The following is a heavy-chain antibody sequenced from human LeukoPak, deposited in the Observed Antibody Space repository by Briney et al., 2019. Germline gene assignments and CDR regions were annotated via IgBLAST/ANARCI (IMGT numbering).Heavy chain of an antibody. Sequence: RGSLRLSCAASGFTFSSYGMHWVRQAPGKGLEWVAFIRYDGSNKYYADSVKGRFTISRDNSKNTLYLQMNSLRAEDTAVYYCVSTRCSSTSCYYYMDVWGKGTTVTVSS. CDR1: GFTFSSYG. J-gene: IGHJ6*03. CDR3: VSTRCSSTSCYYYMDV. CDR2: IRYDGSNK. D-gene: IGHD2-2*01. V-gene: IGHV3-30*02.